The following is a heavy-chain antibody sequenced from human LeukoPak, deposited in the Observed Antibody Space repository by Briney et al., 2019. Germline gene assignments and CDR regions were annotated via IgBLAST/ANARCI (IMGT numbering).Heavy chain of an antibody. V-gene: IGHV3-23*01. D-gene: IGHD2-2*01. CDR2: ISGRDDSA. Sequence: PGGSLRLSCAASGFMFNYYVMSWVRQAPGKGLEWVSSISGRDDSAYYADSVKGRFTISRDNSKNTLYLQMHSLRADDTAVYYCAKESLRVVPSATFDYWGQGTLVTVSS. CDR3: AKESLRVVPSATFDY. CDR1: GFMFNYYV. J-gene: IGHJ4*02.